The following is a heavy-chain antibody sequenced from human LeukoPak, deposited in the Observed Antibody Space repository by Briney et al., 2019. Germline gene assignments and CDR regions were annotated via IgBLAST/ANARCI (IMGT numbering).Heavy chain of an antibody. Sequence: ASVKVSCKASGYTFTGYYMHWARQAPGQGLEWMGWINPNSGGTNYAQKFQGRVTMTRDTSISTAYMELSRLRSDDTAVYYCARDRESIQLFDYWGQGTLVTVSS. V-gene: IGHV1-2*02. D-gene: IGHD5-24*01. CDR1: GYTFTGYY. CDR3: ARDRESIQLFDY. J-gene: IGHJ4*02. CDR2: INPNSGGT.